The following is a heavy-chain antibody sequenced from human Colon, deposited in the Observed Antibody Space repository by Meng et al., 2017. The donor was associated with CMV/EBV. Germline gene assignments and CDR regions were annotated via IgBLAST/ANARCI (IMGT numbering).Heavy chain of an antibody. J-gene: IGHJ4*02. D-gene: IGHD5-18*01. V-gene: IGHV1-69*10. Sequence: SVKVSCKASGGTFSSYAISWVRQAPGQGLEWMGGIIPILGIANYAQKFQGRVTITADKSTSTAYMELSSLRSEDTAVYYCARVPTAMAPFDYWGQGTLVTVSS. CDR1: GGTFSSYA. CDR2: IIPILGIA. CDR3: ARVPTAMAPFDY.